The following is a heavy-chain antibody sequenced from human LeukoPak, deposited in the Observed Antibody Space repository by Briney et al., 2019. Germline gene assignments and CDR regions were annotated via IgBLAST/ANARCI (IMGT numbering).Heavy chain of an antibody. V-gene: IGHV4-34*01. CDR3: ARDSGGYYYDSSAYDWFDP. J-gene: IGHJ5*02. Sequence: SETLSLTCAVYGGSFSGYYWSWIRQPPGKGLEWIGEINHSGSTNYNPSLKSRVTISVDTSKNQFSLNLSTVTAADTAVYFCARDSGGYYYDSSAYDWFDPWGQGTLVIVSS. D-gene: IGHD3-22*01. CDR1: GGSFSGYY. CDR2: INHSGST.